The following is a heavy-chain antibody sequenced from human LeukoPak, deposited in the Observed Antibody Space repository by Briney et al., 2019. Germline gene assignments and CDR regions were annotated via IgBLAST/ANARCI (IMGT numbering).Heavy chain of an antibody. J-gene: IGHJ4*02. D-gene: IGHD5-18*01. V-gene: IGHV4-39*07. CDR2: IHHSGGT. CDR3: SREVAYTYGYDY. Sequence: SETLSLTCTVSGGSISSSPNYWGWIRQPPGKGLEWIGSIHHSGGTYYNPSLKSRVTVSLDKSKNQLSLNLTSVSAADTALYYCSREVAYTYGYDYWGQGALVTVSS. CDR1: GGSISSSPNY.